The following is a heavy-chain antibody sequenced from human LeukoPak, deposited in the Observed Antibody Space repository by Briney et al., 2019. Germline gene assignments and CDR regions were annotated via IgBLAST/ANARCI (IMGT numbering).Heavy chain of an antibody. Sequence: ASVKVSCKASGYTFTGYYMHWVRQAPGQGLEWMGWINPNSGGTNYAQKFQGRVTMTRDTSISTAYMELSRLRSEDAAVYYCARGPYYYDSSGSFLWGQGTLVTVSS. V-gene: IGHV1-2*02. CDR2: INPNSGGT. CDR3: ARGPYYYDSSGSFL. CDR1: GYTFTGYY. D-gene: IGHD3-22*01. J-gene: IGHJ4*02.